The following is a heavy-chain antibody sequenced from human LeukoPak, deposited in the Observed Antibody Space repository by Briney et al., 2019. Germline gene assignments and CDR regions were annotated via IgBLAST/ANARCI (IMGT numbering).Heavy chain of an antibody. CDR2: ISSTGTT. CDR1: GGSISSTNYY. CDR3: ARNYYDGSGYYF. V-gene: IGHV4-39*01. Sequence: SETLSLTCTVSGGSISSTNYYWDWIRQPPGKGLEWIGTISSTGTTYYSTSLKSRVAIFVDTSKNQFSLRLSSVTAADAAVYYCARNYYDGSGYYFWGQGTQVTVSS. J-gene: IGHJ4*02. D-gene: IGHD3-22*01.